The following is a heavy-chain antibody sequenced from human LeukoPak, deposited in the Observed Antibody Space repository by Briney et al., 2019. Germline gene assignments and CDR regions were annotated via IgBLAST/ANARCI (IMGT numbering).Heavy chain of an antibody. CDR1: GYTFTGYY. V-gene: IGHV1-2*02. J-gene: IGHJ4*02. D-gene: IGHD4-23*01. CDR3: ARGATTVVTHSDY. CDR2: INPNSGGT. Sequence: ASVKVSCKASGYTFTGYYMHWVRQAPGQGLEWMGWINPNSGGTNYAQKFQGRVTMTRDTSISTAYMELSRLRSDDTAVYYCARGATTVVTHSDYWGQGTLVTVSS.